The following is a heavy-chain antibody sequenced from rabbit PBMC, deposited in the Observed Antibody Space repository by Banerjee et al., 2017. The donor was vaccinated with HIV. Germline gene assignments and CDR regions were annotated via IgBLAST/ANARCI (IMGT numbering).Heavy chain of an antibody. J-gene: IGHJ4*01. CDR1: GFSFSSSYW. V-gene: IGHV1S45*01. CDR3: ARDRGYSSGGFNL. CDR2: IYAGSSDNT. D-gene: IGHD4-1*01. Sequence: EESGGDLVKPEGSLTLTCTASGFSFSSSYWICWVRQAPGKGLEWIACIYAGSSDNTFYASWAKGRFTISKTSSTTVTLQMTSLTAADTATYFCARDRGYSSGGFNLWGPGTLVTVS.